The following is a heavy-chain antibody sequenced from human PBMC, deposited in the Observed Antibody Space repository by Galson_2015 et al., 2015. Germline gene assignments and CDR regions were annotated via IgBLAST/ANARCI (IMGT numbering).Heavy chain of an antibody. CDR1: GFSFTDYY. J-gene: IGHJ6*02. CDR3: ASEGFLITGTTAYYGTDV. D-gene: IGHD1-14*01. CDR2: ISGRVSNI. Sequence: SLRLSCAASGFSFTDYYVTWFRQAPGKGLEWVSYISGRVSNIYYADSVKGRFTVSRDNAKNSLYLQMNSLRAEDTAVYYCASEGFLITGTTAYYGTDVWGQGTTVTVSS. V-gene: IGHV3-11*01.